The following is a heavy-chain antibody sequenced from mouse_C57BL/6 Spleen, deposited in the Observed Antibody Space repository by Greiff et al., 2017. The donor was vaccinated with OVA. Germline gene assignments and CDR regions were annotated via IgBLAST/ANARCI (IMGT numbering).Heavy chain of an antibody. J-gene: IGHJ3*01. CDR2: IDPSDSYT. CDR3: ARRPITTVVEGAWFAY. V-gene: IGHV1-50*01. D-gene: IGHD1-1*01. Sequence: VQLQQPGAELVKPGASVKLSCKASGYTFTSYWMQWVKQRPGQGLEWIGEIDPSDSYTNYNQKFKGKATLTVDTSSSTAYMQLSSLTSEDSAVYYCARRPITTVVEGAWFAYWGQGTLVTVSA. CDR1: GYTFTSYW.